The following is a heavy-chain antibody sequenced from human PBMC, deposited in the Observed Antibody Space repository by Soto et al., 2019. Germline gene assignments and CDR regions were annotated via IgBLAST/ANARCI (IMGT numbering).Heavy chain of an antibody. CDR1: GFTFSNYA. V-gene: IGHV3-23*01. CDR2: ITGNGAST. J-gene: IGHJ4*02. CDR3: AKAWIPGTINY. D-gene: IGHD1-7*01. Sequence: GGSLRLSCAASGFTFSNYAMYWVRQAPGKGLEWVSSITGNGASTYYADSIEGRFTISRDNSKNSLYLQMNSLRAEDTAVYYCAKAWIPGTINYWGQGTLVTVSS.